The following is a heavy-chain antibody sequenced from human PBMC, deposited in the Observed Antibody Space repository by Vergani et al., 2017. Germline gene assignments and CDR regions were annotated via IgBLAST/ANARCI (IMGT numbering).Heavy chain of an antibody. V-gene: IGHV3-9*01. D-gene: IGHD3-16*01. CDR1: GFSFDDYD. CDR3: VKDNDYDADGPFDL. Sequence: EVQLVESGGGVVKAGGSLRLSCAASGFSFDDYDMHWVRQAPGRGLEWVSGIDRNYGVKNGNSFEGRFSISRDNAKKAVFLQMNNLRHEDTALYFCVKDNDYDADGPFDLWGRGTLVTVSS. CDR2: IDRNYGVK. J-gene: IGHJ2*01.